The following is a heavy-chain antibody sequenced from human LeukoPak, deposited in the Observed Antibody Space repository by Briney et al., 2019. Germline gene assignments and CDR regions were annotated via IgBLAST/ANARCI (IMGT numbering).Heavy chain of an antibody. J-gene: IGHJ4*02. CDR3: ARHSRYYDYVWGSYRYTRDPYYFDY. V-gene: IGHV4-39*01. CDR1: GGSISSSSYY. Sequence: PSETLSLTCTVSGGSISSSSYYWGWIRQPPGKGLEWIGSIYYRGSTYYNPSLKSRVTISVDTSKNQFSLKLSSVTAADTAVYYCARHSRYYDYVWGSYRYTRDPYYFDYWGQGTLVTVSS. D-gene: IGHD3-16*02. CDR2: IYYRGST.